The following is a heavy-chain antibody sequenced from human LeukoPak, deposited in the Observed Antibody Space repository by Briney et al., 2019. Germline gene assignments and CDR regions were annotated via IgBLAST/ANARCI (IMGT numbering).Heavy chain of an antibody. CDR2: ISGNGATT. Sequence: GGSLRLSCAASGFTLSSYAMNWVRQAPGKGLEWCSAISGNGATTYADSVKGRFTISRDNSANTLYLQMNSLRAEDTAVYYCARRYCSGGSCYVFDYWGQGTLVTVSS. D-gene: IGHD2-15*01. V-gene: IGHV3-23*01. J-gene: IGHJ4*02. CDR3: ARRYCSGGSCYVFDY. CDR1: GFTLSSYA.